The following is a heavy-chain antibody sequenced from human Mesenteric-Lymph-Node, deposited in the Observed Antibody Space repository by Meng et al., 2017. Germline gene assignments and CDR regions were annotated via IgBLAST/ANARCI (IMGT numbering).Heavy chain of an antibody. CDR1: GCASSSSSYY. CDR3: ARGGYYSFDY. CDR2: IYYSGST. V-gene: IGHV4-39*07. D-gene: IGHD5-18*01. Sequence: QLQLQESGPGLVKPSETLSLTCTVSGCASSSSSYYWGWIRQPPGKGLEWIGYIYYSGSTYYNPSLKSRVTISVDTSKNQFSLKLSSVTAADTAVYYCARGGYYSFDYWGQGTLVTVSS. J-gene: IGHJ4*02.